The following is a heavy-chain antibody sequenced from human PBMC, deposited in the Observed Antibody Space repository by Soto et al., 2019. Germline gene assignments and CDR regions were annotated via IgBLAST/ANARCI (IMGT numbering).Heavy chain of an antibody. CDR1: GASISSNF. Sequence: PSETLSLTCSVSGASISSNFWSWVRQPPGKGLEWIGYINFGGTTQSNPSLKSRATISVDTSKNQFSLKLTSVTAADTAVYYCARDKITGLFDYWGQGTLVTVS. CDR2: INFGGTT. D-gene: IGHD2-8*02. J-gene: IGHJ4*02. V-gene: IGHV4-59*12. CDR3: ARDKITGLFDY.